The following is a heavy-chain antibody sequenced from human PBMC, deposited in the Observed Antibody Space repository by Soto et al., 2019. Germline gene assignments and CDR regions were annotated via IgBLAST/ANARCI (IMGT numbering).Heavy chain of an antibody. CDR3: ARRLAPLWFGQPYTGWFDP. J-gene: IGHJ5*02. D-gene: IGHD3-10*01. Sequence: QLQLQESGPGLVKPSETLSLTCTVSGGSISSSSYYWGWIRQPPGQGLVWIGSISYSGSTYYNPSLNSRVTISVDTSKNQFSLKLSYVSAADTAVYYCARRLAPLWFGQPYTGWFDPWGKGTLVTVSS. V-gene: IGHV4-39*01. CDR2: ISYSGST. CDR1: GGSISSSSYY.